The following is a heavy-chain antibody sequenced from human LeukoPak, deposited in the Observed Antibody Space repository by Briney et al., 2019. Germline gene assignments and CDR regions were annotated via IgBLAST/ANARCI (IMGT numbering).Heavy chain of an antibody. V-gene: IGHV3-48*03. CDR2: ISSSGSTI. J-gene: IGHJ3*02. Sequence: GGSLRLSCAASGFTFSSYEMNWVRQAPGKGLEWVSYISSSGSTIYYADSVKGRFTISIDKAKNSLYLQMNSLRGEDTAVYYCARDRTYCSSTSCPTRAFDIWGQGTMVTVSS. CDR3: ARDRTYCSSTSCPTRAFDI. CDR1: GFTFSSYE. D-gene: IGHD2-2*01.